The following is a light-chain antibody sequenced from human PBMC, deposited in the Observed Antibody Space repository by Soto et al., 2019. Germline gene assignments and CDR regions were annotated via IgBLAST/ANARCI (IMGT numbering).Light chain of an antibody. CDR2: DAS. J-gene: IGKJ1*01. V-gene: IGKV3-11*01. CDR1: QSVSSY. Sequence: EIVMTQSPATLSVSPGGRVTLSCRASQSVSSYLAWYQQKPGQAPRLLIYDASNRATGIPARFSGSGSGTDFTLTISSLEPEDSAFYYCQQRDNWPQTFGQGTKVDIK. CDR3: QQRDNWPQT.